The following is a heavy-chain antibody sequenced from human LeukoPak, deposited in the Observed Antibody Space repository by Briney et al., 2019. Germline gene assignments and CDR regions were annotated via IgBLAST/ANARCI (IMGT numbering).Heavy chain of an antibody. Sequence: PSETLSLTCAVYGGSFSGYYWSWIRQPPGKGLEWIGSIYHSGSTYYNPSLKSRVTISVDTSKNQFSLKLSSVTAADTAVYYCARALMTGSSTSWPYNWFDPWGQGTLVTVSS. CDR1: GGSFSGYY. CDR3: ARALMTGSSTSWPYNWFDP. CDR2: IYHSGST. V-gene: IGHV4-34*01. D-gene: IGHD2-2*01. J-gene: IGHJ5*02.